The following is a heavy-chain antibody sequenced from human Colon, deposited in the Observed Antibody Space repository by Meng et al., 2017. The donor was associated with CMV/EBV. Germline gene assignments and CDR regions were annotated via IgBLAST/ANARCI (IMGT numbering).Heavy chain of an antibody. CDR3: ARGHYYESSGYYGYFYHSGMDL. J-gene: IGHJ6*02. Sequence: SETLSLTCTVSDDSIRSYYWTWIRQSPGRGLEFIGHIFSGGSPNYNPSLNSRVTITQDIFKNQFSLKLTSVTAADTAVYYCARGHYYESSGYYGYFYHSGMDLWGQGTTVTVSS. CDR1: DDSIRSYY. D-gene: IGHD3-22*01. CDR2: IFSGGSP. V-gene: IGHV4-59*01.